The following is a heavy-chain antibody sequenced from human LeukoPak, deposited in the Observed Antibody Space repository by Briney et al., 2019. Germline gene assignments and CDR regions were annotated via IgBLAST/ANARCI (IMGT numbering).Heavy chain of an antibody. CDR2: SYNSGNTI. Sequence: GVLRLSCASSGLTFSNSYLSWIRQAPREGLELISYSYNSGNTIFYADPVKDRFTITLDNTKNTQYLQKNSLRADDTAVDYCARPVGSGHIGYFDYWGQGTMVTVS. D-gene: IGHD3-3*01. J-gene: IGHJ4*02. CDR1: GLTFSNSY. CDR3: ARPVGSGHIGYFDY. V-gene: IGHV3-11*01.